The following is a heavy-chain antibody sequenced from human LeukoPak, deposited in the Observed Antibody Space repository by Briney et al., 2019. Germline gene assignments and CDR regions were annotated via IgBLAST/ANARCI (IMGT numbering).Heavy chain of an antibody. J-gene: IGHJ3*02. CDR3: ARDLVTVTKGFDI. V-gene: IGHV4-59*11. CDR1: DDSFSSHY. Sequence: SETLSLTCAVSDDSFSSHYWTWIRQPPGKGLEWIGYISYIGSTNYNPSLKSRVTISIDTSKNQFSLKLSSVTAADTVVYYCARDLVTVTKGFDIWGQGTMVSVSS. D-gene: IGHD4-17*01. CDR2: ISYIGST.